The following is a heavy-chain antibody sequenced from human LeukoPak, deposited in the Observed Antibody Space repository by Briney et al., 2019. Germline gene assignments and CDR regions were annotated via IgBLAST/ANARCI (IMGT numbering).Heavy chain of an antibody. CDR3: AKGGCSSITCYTNC. J-gene: IGHJ4*02. Sequence: GGSLRLSCAASGFTFADYGMHWVRQAPGQGLEWVSSISWNSANIAYADSVKGRFTISRDNARNSLYLQMNSLRAEDMALYYCAKGGCSSITCYTNCWGQGTLVTVSS. CDR1: GFTFADYG. V-gene: IGHV3-9*03. D-gene: IGHD2-2*02. CDR2: ISWNSANI.